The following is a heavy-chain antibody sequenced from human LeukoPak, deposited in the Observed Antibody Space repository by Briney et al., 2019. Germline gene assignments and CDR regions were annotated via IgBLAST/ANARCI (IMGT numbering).Heavy chain of an antibody. CDR1: GGSISSSSYY. CDR3: ATSEAYSSGWSQFDY. CDR2: IYYSGST. Sequence: SETLSLTCTVSGGSISSSSYYWGWIRQPPGKGLEWIGSIYYSGSTYYNPSLKSRVTISVDTSKNQFSLQLNSVTPEDTAVYYCATSEAYSSGWSQFDYWGQGTLVTVSS. D-gene: IGHD6-19*01. J-gene: IGHJ4*02. V-gene: IGHV4-39*01.